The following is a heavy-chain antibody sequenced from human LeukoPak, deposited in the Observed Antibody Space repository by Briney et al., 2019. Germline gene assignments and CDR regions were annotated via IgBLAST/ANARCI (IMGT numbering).Heavy chain of an antibody. J-gene: IGHJ4*02. V-gene: IGHV3-23*01. D-gene: IGHD3-3*01. Sequence: AGGSLRLSCAASGFTFSSYAMSWVRQAPEKGLEWVSGISGSGGSTYYADSLKGRFTISRDNSKNTLYLQMNSLRAEDTAEYYCAKASGGSGYYTSFDNWGQGTLVTVSS. CDR3: AKASGGSGYYTSFDN. CDR2: ISGSGGST. CDR1: GFTFSSYA.